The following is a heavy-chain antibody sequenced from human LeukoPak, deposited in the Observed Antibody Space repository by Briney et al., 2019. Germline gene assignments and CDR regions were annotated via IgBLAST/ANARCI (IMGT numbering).Heavy chain of an antibody. Sequence: SETLSLTCTVSGGSISSSSYYWGWIRQPPGKGLEWIGSIYYSGSTYYNPSLKSRVTISVDTSKNQFSLKLSSVTAADTAVYYCARRRTTVTTLYAFDTWGQGTMVTVSS. CDR3: ARRRTTVTTLYAFDT. V-gene: IGHV4-39*01. D-gene: IGHD4-11*01. CDR1: GGSISSSSYY. J-gene: IGHJ3*02. CDR2: IYYSGST.